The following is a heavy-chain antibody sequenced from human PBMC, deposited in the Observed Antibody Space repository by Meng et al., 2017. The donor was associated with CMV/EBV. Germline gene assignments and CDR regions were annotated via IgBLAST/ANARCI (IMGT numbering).Heavy chain of an antibody. J-gene: IGHJ5*02. CDR2: INHSGST. Sequence: QGRLRRGGAGLLKPSETLSRSCAGYVGSFGGYYWSWIRQPPGKGLEWIGEINHSGSTNYTPSLKSRVTISVDTSKNQLSLKLSSVTAADTAVYYCARGVGGWFDPWGQGTLVTVSS. V-gene: IGHV4-34*01. CDR1: VGSFGGYY. CDR3: ARGVGGWFDP. D-gene: IGHD1-26*01.